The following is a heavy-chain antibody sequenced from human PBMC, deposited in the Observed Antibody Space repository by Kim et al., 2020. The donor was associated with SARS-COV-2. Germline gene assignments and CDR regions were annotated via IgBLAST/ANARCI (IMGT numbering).Heavy chain of an antibody. D-gene: IGHD3-22*01. Sequence: SETLSLTCTVSGGSISSGGYYWSWIRQHPGKGLEWIGYIYYSGSTYYNPSLKSRVTISVDTSKNQFSLKLSSVTAADTAVYYCAREANYYDSSGYREGGGLNDYWGQGTLVTVSS. J-gene: IGHJ4*02. V-gene: IGHV4-31*03. CDR1: GGSISSGGYY. CDR2: IYYSGST. CDR3: AREANYYDSSGYREGGGLNDY.